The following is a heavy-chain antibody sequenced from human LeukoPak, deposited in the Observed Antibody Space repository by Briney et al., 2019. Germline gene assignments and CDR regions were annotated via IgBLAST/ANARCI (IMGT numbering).Heavy chain of an antibody. CDR3: AGMGYSSSWYVY. Sequence: ASVRVSCKASGYTFTSYGISWVRQAPGQGLEWMGWISAYNGNTNYAQKLQGRVTMTTDTSTSTAYMELRRLRSDDTAVYYCAGMGYSSSWYVYWGQGTLVTVSS. CDR1: GYTFTSYG. CDR2: ISAYNGNT. D-gene: IGHD6-13*01. J-gene: IGHJ4*02. V-gene: IGHV1-18*01.